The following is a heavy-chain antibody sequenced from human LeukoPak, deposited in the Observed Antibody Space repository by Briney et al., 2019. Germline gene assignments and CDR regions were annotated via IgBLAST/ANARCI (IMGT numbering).Heavy chain of an antibody. CDR1: GDSISSSSDY. CDR3: ARRGTSGWAYYFDF. J-gene: IGHJ4*02. D-gene: IGHD6-19*01. V-gene: IGHV4-39*01. Sequence: SETLSLTCDVSGDSISSSSDYWGWVRHLTGKGLEWIGSVYRSGSTYYNPSLKSRVTISVDTSKNQFTLNLTSVTAADTAVYHCARRGTSGWAYYFDFWGPGSLLTVSS. CDR2: VYRSGST.